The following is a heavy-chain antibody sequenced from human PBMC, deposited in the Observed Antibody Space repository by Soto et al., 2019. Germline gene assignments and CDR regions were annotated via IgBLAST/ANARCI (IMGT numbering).Heavy chain of an antibody. J-gene: IGHJ3*02. Sequence: GGSLRLSCAASGFTFSSYWMSWVRQAPGKGLEWVANIKQDGSEKYYVDSVKGRFTISRDNAKNSLYLQMNSLRAEDTAVYYCARDGLSGGILGAFDIWGQGTMVTVSS. V-gene: IGHV3-7*01. CDR2: IKQDGSEK. D-gene: IGHD3-16*01. CDR3: ARDGLSGGILGAFDI. CDR1: GFTFSSYW.